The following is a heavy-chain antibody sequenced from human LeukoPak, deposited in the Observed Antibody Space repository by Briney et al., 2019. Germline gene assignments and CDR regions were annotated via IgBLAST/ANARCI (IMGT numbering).Heavy chain of an antibody. CDR1: GFPFSNYD. J-gene: IGHJ4*02. Sequence: PGRSLRLSCAASGFPFSNYDMHWVRQAPGKGLEWVAVISYDGTNKYYADSVKGRFTISRDNSKNTLHLQMNSLRSDDTAVYYCAKDDRGNEAPFDYWGQGTLVTVSS. CDR2: ISYDGTNK. V-gene: IGHV3-30*18. CDR3: AKDDRGNEAPFDY.